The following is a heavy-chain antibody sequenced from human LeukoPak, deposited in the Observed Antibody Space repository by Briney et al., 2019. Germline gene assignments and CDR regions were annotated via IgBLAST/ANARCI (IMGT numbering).Heavy chain of an antibody. V-gene: IGHV3-23*01. J-gene: IGHJ4*02. Sequence: GGSLRLSCAASGFTFSSYAMSWVRQAPGKGLEWVSAISGSGGSTYYADSEKGRFTISRDNSKNTLYLQMNSLRAKDTAVYYCARNLYYYDSSGYYYYWGQGTLVTVSS. CDR2: ISGSGGST. CDR3: ARNLYYYDSSGYYYY. CDR1: GFTFSSYA. D-gene: IGHD3-22*01.